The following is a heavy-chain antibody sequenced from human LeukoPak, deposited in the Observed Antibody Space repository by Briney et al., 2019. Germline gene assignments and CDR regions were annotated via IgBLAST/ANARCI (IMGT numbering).Heavy chain of an antibody. Sequence: QPGGSLRLSCAASGFTFTTYGMNWIRQAPGKGLEWVSYITTSLSTIYYADSVKGRFTISRDNAKNSLYLQMNSLRAEDTAVYHCARAGQNNWFDPWGQGTLVTVSS. CDR3: ARAGQNNWFDP. CDR1: GFTFTTYG. J-gene: IGHJ5*02. CDR2: ITTSLSTI. V-gene: IGHV3-48*04.